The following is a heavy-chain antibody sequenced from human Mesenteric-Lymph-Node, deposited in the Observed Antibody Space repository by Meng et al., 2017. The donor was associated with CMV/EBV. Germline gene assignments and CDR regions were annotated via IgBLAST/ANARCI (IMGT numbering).Heavy chain of an antibody. J-gene: IGHJ5*01. CDR3: ARLDTWFDS. CDR2: IYHSGSA. Sequence: LSPTCTVSGGSISDNNWWSWVRQSPGKGLEWIGEIYHSGSAGYNPSLKSRVTMSVDKSKNQFFLRLTSVTAADTAVYYCARLDTWFDSWGQGTLVTVSS. CDR1: GGSISDNNW. D-gene: IGHD3/OR15-3a*01. V-gene: IGHV4-4*02.